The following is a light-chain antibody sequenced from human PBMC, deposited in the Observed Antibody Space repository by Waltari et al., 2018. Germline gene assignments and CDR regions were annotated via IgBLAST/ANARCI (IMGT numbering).Light chain of an antibody. CDR2: EVS. CDR1: SSDVGGYNY. J-gene: IGLJ2*01. V-gene: IGLV2-14*01. CDR3: SSYISSSTPV. Sequence: QSALTQPASVSGSPGQSITISCTGTSSDVGGYNYVSWYQQHPGKAPKLMIYEVSNRPSGVSTRFSGSKSGNTASLTISGLQAEDEADYYCSSYISSSTPVFGGGTKLTVL.